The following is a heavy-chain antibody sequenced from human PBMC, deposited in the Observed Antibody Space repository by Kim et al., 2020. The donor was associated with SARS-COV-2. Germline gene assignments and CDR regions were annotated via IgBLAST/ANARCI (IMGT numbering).Heavy chain of an antibody. CDR3: ARGGYSSSWRYDAFDI. D-gene: IGHD6-13*01. Sequence: SETLSLTCTVSGGSISSGGYYWSWIRQHPGKGLEWIGYIYYSGSTYYNLSLKSRVTISVDTSKNQFSLKLSSVTAADTAVYYCARGGYSSSWRYDAFDIWGQGTMVTVSS. V-gene: IGHV4-31*03. J-gene: IGHJ3*02. CDR2: IYYSGST. CDR1: GGSISSGGYY.